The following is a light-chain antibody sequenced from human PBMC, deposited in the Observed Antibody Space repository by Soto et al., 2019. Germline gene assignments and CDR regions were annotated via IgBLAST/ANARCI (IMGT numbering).Light chain of an antibody. J-gene: IGKJ2*01. Sequence: DIVMTQSPDSLAVSLGERATINCKSSQSVFKGSNNKDCLAWYQQKPGQPPKLRLYWASTRESGVPDRISDRRYGTDFTLSISSRQADDVATYYCQQFSSPPFFPFGQGTKVEIK. CDR3: QQFSSPPFFP. CDR1: QSVFKGSNNKDC. CDR2: WAS. V-gene: IGKV4-1*01.